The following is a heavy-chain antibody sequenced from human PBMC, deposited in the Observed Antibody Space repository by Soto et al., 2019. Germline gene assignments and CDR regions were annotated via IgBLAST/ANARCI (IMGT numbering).Heavy chain of an antibody. CDR1: GYILTSYA. CDR2: INTDNGNT. J-gene: IGHJ6*02. V-gene: IGHV1-3*04. CDR3: TREGSAPYYCYGMDA. D-gene: IGHD3-10*01. Sequence: VEASCKASGYILTSYAMYWVRHAPGQRLEWMGWINTDNGNTKYSQKLQGRVIMTADTSTSTAYMELRSLRSDDTAIYYCTREGSAPYYCYGMDAWGQGTTVTVSS.